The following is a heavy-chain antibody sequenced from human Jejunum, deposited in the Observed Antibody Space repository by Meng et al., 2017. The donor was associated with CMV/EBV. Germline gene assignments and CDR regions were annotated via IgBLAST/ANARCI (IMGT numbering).Heavy chain of an antibody. D-gene: IGHD2-15*01. CDR2: INTNTGNP. J-gene: IGHJ4*02. V-gene: IGHV7-4-1*02. CDR1: GYTFNSYA. CDR3: ARLYCSGGSCYTIDY. Sequence: GERVQSGSEVKKPGASVKVSCKASGYTFNSYAMNWVRQAPGQGLEWMGWINTNTGNPTYAQGFTGRFVFSLDTSVSTAYLQISSLKAADTAVYYCARLYCSGGSCYTIDYWGQGTLVTVSS.